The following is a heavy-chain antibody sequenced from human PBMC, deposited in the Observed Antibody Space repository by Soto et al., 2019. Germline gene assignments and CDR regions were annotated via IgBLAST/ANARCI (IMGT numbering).Heavy chain of an antibody. Sequence: QVQLLESGPGLVKPSQTLSLTCSVSRGSITSSGYYWSWIRQHPGKGLEWIGDIYNSGSTHYNPSLKSRVSILLDTSHNQFSLKLTSVTAADTAVYYCARDKSDIEMPRLYYLDYWGQGTVFTVSS. J-gene: IGHJ4*02. CDR2: IYNSGST. V-gene: IGHV4-31*03. D-gene: IGHD5-12*01. CDR3: ARDKSDIEMPRLYYLDY. CDR1: RGSITSSGYY.